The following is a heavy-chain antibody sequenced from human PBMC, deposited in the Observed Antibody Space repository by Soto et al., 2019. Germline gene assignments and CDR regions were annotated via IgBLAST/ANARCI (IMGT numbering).Heavy chain of an antibody. D-gene: IGHD3-3*01. CDR2: INHSGST. Sequence: PSETLSLTCAVYGGSFSGYYWSWIRQPPGKGLEWIGEINHSGSTNYNPSLKSRVTISVDTSKNQFSLKLSSVTAADTAVYYCARGWRFLEWLIDDRGQGTRVTVSS. J-gene: IGHJ4*02. CDR3: ARGWRFLEWLIDD. CDR1: GGSFSGYY. V-gene: IGHV4-34*01.